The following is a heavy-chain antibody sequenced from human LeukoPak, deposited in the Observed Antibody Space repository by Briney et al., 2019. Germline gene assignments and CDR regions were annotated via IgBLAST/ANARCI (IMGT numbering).Heavy chain of an antibody. J-gene: IGHJ4*02. CDR1: GFTFSSYG. D-gene: IGHD2-15*01. Sequence: GGSLRLSCAASGFTFSSYGMHWVRQAPGKGLEWVAVIWYDGSNKYYADSVKGRFTISRDNAKNSLYLQMNSLRAEDTAVYYCARDIYCSGGSCLGLDYWGQGTLVTVSS. V-gene: IGHV3-33*01. CDR2: IWYDGSNK. CDR3: ARDIYCSGGSCLGLDY.